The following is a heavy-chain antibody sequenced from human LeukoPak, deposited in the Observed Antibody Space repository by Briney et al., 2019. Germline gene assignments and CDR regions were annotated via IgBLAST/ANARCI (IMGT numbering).Heavy chain of an antibody. Sequence: SETLSLTCAVYGGSFSGYYWSWIRQPPGKGLEWIGEINHSGSTNYNPSLESRVTISVDTSKNQFSLKLSSVTAADTAVYYCAKRPGIGRYDYWGQGTLVTVSS. CDR1: GGSFSGYY. CDR2: INHSGST. CDR3: AKRPGIGRYDY. V-gene: IGHV4-34*01. J-gene: IGHJ4*02. D-gene: IGHD2-15*01.